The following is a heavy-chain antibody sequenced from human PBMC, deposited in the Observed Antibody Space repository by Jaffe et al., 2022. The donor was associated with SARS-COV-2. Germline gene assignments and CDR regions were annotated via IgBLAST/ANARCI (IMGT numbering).Heavy chain of an antibody. J-gene: IGHJ4*02. CDR3: AKDYGGWFGELSYYFDY. CDR2: ISGSGGST. V-gene: IGHV3-23*01. Sequence: EVQLLESGGGLVQPGGSLRLSCAASGFTFSSYAMSWVRQAPGKGLEWVSAISGSGGSTYYADSVKGRFTISRDNSKNTLYLQMNSLRAEDTAVYYCAKDYGGWFGELSYYFDYWGQGTLVTVSS. CDR1: GFTFSSYA. D-gene: IGHD3-10*01.